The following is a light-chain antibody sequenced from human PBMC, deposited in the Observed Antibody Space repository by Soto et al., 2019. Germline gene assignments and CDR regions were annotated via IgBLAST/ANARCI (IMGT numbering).Light chain of an antibody. Sequence: DIQTDQSPSALAGSGGDRVTITCRASQTISSWLAWYQQKPGKAPKLLIYKASTLKSGVPSRFSGSGSGTEFTLTISSLQPDDFATYYCQHYNSYSEAFGQGTKVDIK. J-gene: IGKJ1*01. V-gene: IGKV1-5*03. CDR2: KAS. CDR1: QTISSW. CDR3: QHYNSYSEA.